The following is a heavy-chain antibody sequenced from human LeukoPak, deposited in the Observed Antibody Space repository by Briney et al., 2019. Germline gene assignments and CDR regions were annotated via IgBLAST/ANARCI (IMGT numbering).Heavy chain of an antibody. CDR2: ISVSGGRT. CDR1: GFTFSSYA. D-gene: IGHD2-15*01. CDR3: ANTRRDIVVVVAATPQFYFDY. V-gene: IGHV3-23*01. Sequence: GGSLRLSSAASGFTFSSYAMSWVRQAPGKGLEWVSAISVSGGRTYYADSVKGRFTISRDNSKNTLYLQMNSLRAEDTAVYYCANTRRDIVVVVAATPQFYFDYWGQGTLVTVSS. J-gene: IGHJ4*02.